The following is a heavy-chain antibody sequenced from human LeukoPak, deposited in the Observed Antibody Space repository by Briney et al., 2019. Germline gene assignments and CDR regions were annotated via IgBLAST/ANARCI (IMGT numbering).Heavy chain of an antibody. Sequence: TSETLSLTCTVSGGSISSYYWSWIRQPPGKGLEWIGYIYYSGSTNYNPSLKSRVTISVDTSKNQFSLKLTSVTAADTAVYYCARSVITTSDYWGQGTLVTVSS. J-gene: IGHJ4*02. D-gene: IGHD3-22*01. V-gene: IGHV4-59*12. CDR1: GGSISSYY. CDR2: IYYSGST. CDR3: ARSVITTSDY.